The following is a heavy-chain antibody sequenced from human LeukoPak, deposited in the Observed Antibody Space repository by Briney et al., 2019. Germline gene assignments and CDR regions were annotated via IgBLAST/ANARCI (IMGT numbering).Heavy chain of an antibody. D-gene: IGHD1-14*01. J-gene: IGHJ4*02. CDR2: INHSGST. Sequence: SETLSLTCAVYGGSFSGYYWSWIREPPGKGLEWIGEINHSGSTNYNPSLKSRVTISVDTSKNQFSLKLSSVTAADTAVYYCASKRRYMRKSYYFDYWGQGTLVTVSS. CDR1: GGSFSGYY. V-gene: IGHV4-34*01. CDR3: ASKRRYMRKSYYFDY.